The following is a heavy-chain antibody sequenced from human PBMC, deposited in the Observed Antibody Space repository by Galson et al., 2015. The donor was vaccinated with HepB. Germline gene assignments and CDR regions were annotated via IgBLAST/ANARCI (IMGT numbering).Heavy chain of an antibody. CDR3: ARLEVGAFRSGSQSFDC. D-gene: IGHD3-3*01. V-gene: IGHV3-66*01. J-gene: IGHJ4*02. Sequence: SLRLSCAASEFTVNSNYMAWVRQAPGMGLEWVSVIFSGGTTHYADSVKGRFALSRDISKNTLYLQMNSLRAEDTAVYYCARLEVGAFRSGSQSFDCWGQGTVVTVSS. CDR1: EFTVNSNY. CDR2: IFSGGTT.